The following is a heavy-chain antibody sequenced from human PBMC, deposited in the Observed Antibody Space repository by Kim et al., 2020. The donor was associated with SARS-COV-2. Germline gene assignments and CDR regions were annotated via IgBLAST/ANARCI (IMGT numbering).Heavy chain of an antibody. J-gene: IGHJ6*02. CDR3: ARERITGTTLGMDV. CDR2: IYYSGST. Sequence: SETLSLTCTVSGGSISSYYWSWIRQPPGKGLEWIGYIYYSGSTNYNPSLKSRVTISVDTSKNQFSLKLSSVTAADTAVYYCARERITGTTLGMDVWGQGTTVTVSS. CDR1: GGSISSYY. V-gene: IGHV4-59*01. D-gene: IGHD1-7*01.